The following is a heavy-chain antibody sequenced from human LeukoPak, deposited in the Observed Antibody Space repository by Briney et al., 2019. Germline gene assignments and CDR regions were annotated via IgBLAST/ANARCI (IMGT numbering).Heavy chain of an antibody. J-gene: IGHJ4*02. Sequence: SETLSLTCTVSGGSISSSSYYWGWIRQPPGKGLEWIGSIYYSGSTYYNPSLKSRVTISVDTSKNQFSLKLSSVTAADTAVYYCARGTHYCSSTSCYLGYYFDYWGQGTLVTVSS. CDR3: ARGTHYCSSTSCYLGYYFDY. CDR2: IYYSGST. D-gene: IGHD2-2*01. V-gene: IGHV4-39*07. CDR1: GGSISSSSYY.